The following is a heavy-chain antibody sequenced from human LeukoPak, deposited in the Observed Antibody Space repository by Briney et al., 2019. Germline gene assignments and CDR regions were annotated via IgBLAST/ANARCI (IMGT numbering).Heavy chain of an antibody. D-gene: IGHD6-13*01. Sequence: GGSLRLSCAASGFTFHDYAMHWVRQAPGKGLEWVSGISWNSGSIGYADSVKGRFTISRDNAKNSLYLQMNSLRAEDTALYYCAKDSGVAAAGTGKYGWFDPWGQGTLVTVSS. CDR2: ISWNSGSI. CDR1: GFTFHDYA. CDR3: AKDSGVAAAGTGKYGWFDP. V-gene: IGHV3-9*01. J-gene: IGHJ5*02.